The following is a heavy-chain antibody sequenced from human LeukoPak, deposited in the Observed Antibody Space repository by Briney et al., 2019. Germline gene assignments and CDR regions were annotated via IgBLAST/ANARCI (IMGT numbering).Heavy chain of an antibody. V-gene: IGHV3-9*03. CDR3: AKGPSIAAAAFDY. CDR2: ISWNSGSI. J-gene: IGHJ4*02. Sequence: GGSLRLSCAASGFTFSSYAMHWVRQAPGKGLEWVSGISWNSGSIGYADSVKGRFTISRDNAKNSLYLQMNSLRAEDMALYYCAKGPSIAAAAFDYWGQGTLVTVSS. CDR1: GFTFSSYA. D-gene: IGHD6-13*01.